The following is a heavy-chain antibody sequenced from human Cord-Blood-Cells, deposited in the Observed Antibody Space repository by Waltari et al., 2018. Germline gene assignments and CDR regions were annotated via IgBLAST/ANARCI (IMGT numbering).Heavy chain of an antibody. J-gene: IGHJ5*02. Sequence: QVQLVQSGAEVKKPGSSVKVSCKASGGTFSSYAISWVRQAPGQGLEGMGGIIPICDRGNYARKFQCRVTITADESTSTAYMGLSSLGSEDAAVYYCARGSSGSYYNWFGPWGQGTLVTVSS. V-gene: IGHV1-69*01. D-gene: IGHD1-26*01. CDR3: ARGSSGSYYNWFGP. CDR2: IIPICDRG. CDR1: GGTFSSYA.